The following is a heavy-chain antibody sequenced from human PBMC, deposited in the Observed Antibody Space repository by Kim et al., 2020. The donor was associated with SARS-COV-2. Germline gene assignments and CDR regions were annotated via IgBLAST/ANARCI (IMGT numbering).Heavy chain of an antibody. CDR1: GFTFSSYW. CDR3: ARDSYNWNDVPVDAFDI. CDR2: IKQDGSEK. V-gene: IGHV3-7*03. J-gene: IGHJ3*02. D-gene: IGHD1-1*01. Sequence: GGSLRLSCAASGFTFSSYWMSWVRQAPGKGLEWVANIKQDGSEKYYVDSVKGRFTISRDNAKNSLYLQMNSLRAEDTAVYYCARDSYNWNDVPVDAFDIWGQGTMVTVSS.